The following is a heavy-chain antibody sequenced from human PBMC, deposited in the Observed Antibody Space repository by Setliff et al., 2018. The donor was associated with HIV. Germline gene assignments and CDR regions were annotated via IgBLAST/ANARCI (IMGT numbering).Heavy chain of an antibody. V-gene: IGHV4-39*01. CDR1: GGSICTSRYY. J-gene: IGHJ6*03. CDR2: INYRGNT. Sequence: PSETLSLTCTVSGGSICTSRYYWGWIRQPPGKGLGWIGSINYRGNTYYNPSLKSRAAISVDTSMNQISPKLSSVTAADTAVYYCASLDGSESPYIYYYYMDVGGEGTAVTVSS. D-gene: IGHD3-10*01. CDR3: ASLDGSESPYIYYYYMDV.